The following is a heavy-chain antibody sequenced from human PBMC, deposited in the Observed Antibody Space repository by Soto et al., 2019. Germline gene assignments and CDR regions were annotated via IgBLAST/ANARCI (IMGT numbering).Heavy chain of an antibody. CDR2: ISGTGRTT. J-gene: IGHJ4*02. V-gene: IGHV3-23*01. CDR3: AKGNTSGWYFFDY. CDR1: GFTFSNCA. D-gene: IGHD6-19*01. Sequence: EVQVWESGGGLVQPGGSLRLSCEGSGFTFSNCAMSWVRQAPGKGLEWVSGISGTGRTTFYADSVKDRFTISRDNSKNTVYLQMSRLRAEDTAVYYCAKGNTSGWYFFDYWGQGPLVTVSS.